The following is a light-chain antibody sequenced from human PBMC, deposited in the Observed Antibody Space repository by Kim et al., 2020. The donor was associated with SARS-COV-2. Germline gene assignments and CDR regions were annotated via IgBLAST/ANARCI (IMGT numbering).Light chain of an antibody. V-gene: IGLV4-69*01. CDR1: SGHSSYA. CDR3: QTWGSGIRV. CDR2: VNSDGSH. Sequence: ASVQPTCTLSSGHSSYAIAWHQQQPEKGPRYLMKVNSDGSHSKGDGSPNPFSGSSSGAERYLTISSLQSEDEADYYCQTWGSGIRVFGGGTKVTVL. J-gene: IGLJ3*02.